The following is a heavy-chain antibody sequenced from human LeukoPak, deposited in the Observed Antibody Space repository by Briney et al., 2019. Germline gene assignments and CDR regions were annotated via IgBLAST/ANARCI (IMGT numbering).Heavy chain of an antibody. CDR2: IYSGGST. J-gene: IGHJ6*02. Sequence: GGSLRLSCAASGFTVSSNYMSWVRQAPGKGLEWGSVIYSGGSTYYADSVKGRFTISRDNSKNTLYLQMNSLRAEDTAVYYCARDHSSSWYTGRDYYYYGMDVWGQGTTVTVSS. V-gene: IGHV3-66*01. CDR3: ARDHSSSWYTGRDYYYYGMDV. CDR1: GFTVSSNY. D-gene: IGHD6-13*01.